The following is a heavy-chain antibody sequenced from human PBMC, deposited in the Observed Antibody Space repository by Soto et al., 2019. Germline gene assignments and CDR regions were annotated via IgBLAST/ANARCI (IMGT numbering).Heavy chain of an antibody. J-gene: IGHJ6*02. V-gene: IGHV1-2*02. Sequence: VKVSCKASGYTFTDYYMHWVRQAPGQGLEWMRWINPNSGGTNYAQKFQGRVTMTRDTSISTAYMELSRLRSDDTAVYYCARKLELRGSYYYYYDMDVWGQGTTVTVSS. D-gene: IGHD1-7*01. CDR1: GYTFTDYY. CDR3: ARKLELRGSYYYYYDMDV. CDR2: INPNSGGT.